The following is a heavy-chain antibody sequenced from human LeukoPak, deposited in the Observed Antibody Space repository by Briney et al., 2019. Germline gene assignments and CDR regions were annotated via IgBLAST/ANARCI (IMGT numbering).Heavy chain of an antibody. CDR2: ISGSGDST. Sequence: HPGGSLRLSCAASGFTFSSHAMSWVRQAPGKGLEWVSAISGSGDSTYYGDSVKGRFTISRDNSKNTLYLQMNSLRAEDTAVYYCAKTRPLDSSSWSHGDYWGQGTLVTVSS. D-gene: IGHD6-13*01. CDR3: AKTRPLDSSSWSHGDY. V-gene: IGHV3-23*01. CDR1: GFTFSSHA. J-gene: IGHJ4*02.